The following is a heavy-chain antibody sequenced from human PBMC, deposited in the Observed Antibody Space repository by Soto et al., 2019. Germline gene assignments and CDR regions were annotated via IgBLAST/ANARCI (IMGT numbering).Heavy chain of an antibody. Sequence: SETLSLTCSVSGASITSHYWSWIRQPPGKGLEWMGYIYSGSTTYNPSLTSRVTISIDTSKNQFSLKLSSVTAADTGVYYCARHEVFYDILTGYSSRFYFDYWGQGTLVTVSS. D-gene: IGHD3-9*01. CDR2: IYSGST. CDR3: ARHEVFYDILTGYSSRFYFDY. J-gene: IGHJ4*02. CDR1: GASITSHY. V-gene: IGHV4-59*08.